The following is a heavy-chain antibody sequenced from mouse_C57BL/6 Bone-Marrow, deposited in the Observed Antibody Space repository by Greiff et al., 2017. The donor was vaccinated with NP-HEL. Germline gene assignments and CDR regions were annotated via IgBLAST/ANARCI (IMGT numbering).Heavy chain of an antibody. V-gene: IGHV1-53*01. Sequence: QVQLQQPGTELVKPGASVKLSCKASGYTFTSYWMHWVKQRPVQGLEWIGNINPSNGGTNYNEKFKSKATLTVDKSPSTAYMQISSLTSEDSAVYYCSIYRITTVPHLDYWGQGTTLTVSS. J-gene: IGHJ2*01. CDR1: GYTFTSYW. CDR2: INPSNGGT. D-gene: IGHD1-1*01. CDR3: SIYRITTVPHLDY.